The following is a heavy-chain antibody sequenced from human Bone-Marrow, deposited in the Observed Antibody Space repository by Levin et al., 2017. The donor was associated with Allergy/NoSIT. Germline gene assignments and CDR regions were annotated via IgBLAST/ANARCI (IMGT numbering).Heavy chain of an antibody. CDR3: ASHRFTGAEGKDAFDM. CDR1: SGSVSHYF. J-gene: IGHJ3*02. CDR2: LHHSGNT. Sequence: ESLKISCSVSSGSVSHYFWSWIRQPPGKALEWIGYLHHSGNTYYNPSLKSRVTTSVDTSKNQFSLNLTSVTAADTAMYYCASHRFTGAEGKDAFDMWGQGTLVTVSS. V-gene: IGHV4-59*02. D-gene: IGHD2-8*02.